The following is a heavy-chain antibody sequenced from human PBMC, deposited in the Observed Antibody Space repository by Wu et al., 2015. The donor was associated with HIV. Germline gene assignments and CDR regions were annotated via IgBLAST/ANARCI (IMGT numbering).Heavy chain of an antibody. CDR1: GGTFSSYG. CDR2: FTTIFGTA. D-gene: IGHD5-18*01. Sequence: QVQLVQSGAEVKKPGSSVKVSCKTSGGTFSSYGVSWVRQAPGQGLEWMGGFTTIFGTANYAQKFQDRVTITADESTGTAYMELRSLRSEDTAVYYCAREEFDGYSYHATLDNWGQGTLLTVSS. J-gene: IGHJ4*02. CDR3: AREEFDGYSYHATLDN. V-gene: IGHV1-69*12.